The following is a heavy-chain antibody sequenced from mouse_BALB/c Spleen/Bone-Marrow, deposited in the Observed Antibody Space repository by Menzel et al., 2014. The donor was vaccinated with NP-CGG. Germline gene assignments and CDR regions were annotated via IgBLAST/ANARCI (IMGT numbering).Heavy chain of an antibody. J-gene: IGHJ1*01. CDR2: IDPANGNT. CDR3: ARGGTTATWYLDV. CDR1: GFNIKDTY. V-gene: IGHV14-3*02. D-gene: IGHD1-2*01. Sequence: EVKLVESRAELVKSGASVKLSCTASGFNIKDTYMHWVKQRPEQGLEWIGRIDPANGNTKYDPKFQGKATITADTSSNTAYLQLSSLTSEDTAVYYCARGGTTATWYLDVWGAGTTVTVSS.